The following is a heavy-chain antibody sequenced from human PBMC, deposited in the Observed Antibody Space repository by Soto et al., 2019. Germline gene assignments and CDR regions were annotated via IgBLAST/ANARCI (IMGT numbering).Heavy chain of an antibody. J-gene: IGHJ4*02. Sequence: GASVKVSCKASGGTFSSYAISGVRQAPGQGLEWMGGIIPIFGTANYAQKFQGRVTITADKSTSTAYMELSSLRSEDTAVYYCAIVVVPAANRLLFDYWGQGTLVTVSS. CDR1: GGTFSSYA. CDR3: AIVVVPAANRLLFDY. V-gene: IGHV1-69*06. D-gene: IGHD2-2*01. CDR2: IIPIFGTA.